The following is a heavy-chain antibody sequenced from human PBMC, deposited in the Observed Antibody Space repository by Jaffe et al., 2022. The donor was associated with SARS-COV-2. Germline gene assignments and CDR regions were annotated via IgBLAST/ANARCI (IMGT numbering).Heavy chain of an antibody. J-gene: IGHJ4*02. CDR3: ARTYYYDSSGEGVGY. CDR1: GFTFSSYA. CDR2: ISGSGGST. Sequence: EVQLLESGGGLVQPGGSLRLSCAASGFTFSSYAMSWVRQAPGKGLEWVSAISGSGGSTYYADSVKGRFTISRDNSKNTLYLQMNSLRAEDTAVYYCARTYYYDSSGEGVGYWGQGTLVTVSS. D-gene: IGHD3-22*01. V-gene: IGHV3-23*01.